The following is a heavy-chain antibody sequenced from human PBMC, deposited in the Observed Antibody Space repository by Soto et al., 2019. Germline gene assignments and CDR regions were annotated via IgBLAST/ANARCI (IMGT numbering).Heavy chain of an antibody. CDR1: GGSISSSSYY. CDR2: IYYSGST. Sequence: SETLSLTCTVSGGSISSSSYYWGWIRQPPGKGLEWIGSIYYSGSTYYNPSLKSRVTISVDTSKNQFSLKLSSVTAADTAVYYCARQASSYDILTGYLWFDPWGQGTLVTVSS. D-gene: IGHD3-9*01. CDR3: ARQASSYDILTGYLWFDP. V-gene: IGHV4-39*01. J-gene: IGHJ5*02.